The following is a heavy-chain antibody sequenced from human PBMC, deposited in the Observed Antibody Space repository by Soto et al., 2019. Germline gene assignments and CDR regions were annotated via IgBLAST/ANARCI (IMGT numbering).Heavy chain of an antibody. Sequence: EVRLVESGGDLVKPGESLRLSCAVSGFSVSDAWMTWVRQAPGKGLEWVGRIKSKPDGGTIDSAAPVKGRFAISRDDSENMLYLEMSGLKTDDTAVYYCTSGPRDRGDRGDYYFDSWGQGTLVTVSS. D-gene: IGHD2-21*01. CDR1: GFSVSDAW. CDR2: IKSKPDGGTI. CDR3: TSGPRDRGDRGDYYFDS. J-gene: IGHJ4*02. V-gene: IGHV3-15*01.